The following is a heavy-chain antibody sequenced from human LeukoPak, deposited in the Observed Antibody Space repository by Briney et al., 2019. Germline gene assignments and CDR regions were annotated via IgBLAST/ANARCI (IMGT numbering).Heavy chain of an antibody. CDR1: GDSVSSNSAA. V-gene: IGHV6-1*01. D-gene: IGHD6-19*01. CDR2: TYYRSNWYN. J-gene: IGHJ4*02. CDR3: ARERIAVAGSFDY. Sequence: SQTLSLTCAISGDSVSSNSAAWHWIRQSPSRGLEWLGRTYYRSNWYNDYAVSVKSRITINPDTSKNQFSLQLNSVTPEDTAVYYCARERIAVAGSFDYWGQGTLVTVSS.